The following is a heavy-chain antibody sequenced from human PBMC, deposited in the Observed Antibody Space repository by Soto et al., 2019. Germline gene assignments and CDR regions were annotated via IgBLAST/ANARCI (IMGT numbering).Heavy chain of an antibody. CDR1: GGTFSSYA. Sequence: GASVKVSCKASGGTFSSYAISWVRQAPGQGLEWMGGIIPIFGTANYAQKFQGRVTITADESTSTAYMELSSLRSEDTAVYYCARDWGRIAAAGTYYFDYWGQGTLVTVSS. V-gene: IGHV1-69*13. CDR3: ARDWGRIAAAGTYYFDY. D-gene: IGHD6-13*01. J-gene: IGHJ4*02. CDR2: IIPIFGTA.